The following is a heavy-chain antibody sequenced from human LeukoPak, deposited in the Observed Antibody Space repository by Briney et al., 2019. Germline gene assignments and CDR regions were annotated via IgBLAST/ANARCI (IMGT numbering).Heavy chain of an antibody. V-gene: IGHV3-30*03. CDR3: ARGIPAQFAFDP. J-gene: IGHJ5*02. CDR1: GFTFSSYG. CDR2: ISYDGTNK. Sequence: QTGGSLRLSCAASGFTFSSYGIHWVRQAPGKGLEWVAVISYDGTNKDYADSVKGRFTISRDNSKNTLYLQMNSLRTEDTAVYFCARGIPAQFAFDPWGQGTLVTVSS. D-gene: IGHD2-2*01.